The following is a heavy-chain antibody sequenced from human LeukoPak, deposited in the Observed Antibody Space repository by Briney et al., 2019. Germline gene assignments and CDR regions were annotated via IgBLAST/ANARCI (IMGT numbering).Heavy chain of an antibody. CDR3: ARHRSGSYIRYFDF. Sequence: PSETLSLTCTVSGDSINTSNYFWGWLRQSTGKGLEWIVNIYYIGTSDYNPSLKSRVTISIDTSKNQFSLNLRSVTAADTAFYYCARHRSGSYIRYFDFWGQGALVTVSS. V-gene: IGHV4-39*01. CDR2: IYYIGTS. CDR1: GDSINTSNYF. J-gene: IGHJ4*02. D-gene: IGHD1-26*01.